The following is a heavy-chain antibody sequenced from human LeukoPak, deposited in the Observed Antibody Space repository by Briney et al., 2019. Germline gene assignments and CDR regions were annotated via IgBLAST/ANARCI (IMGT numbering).Heavy chain of an antibody. V-gene: IGHV4-61*02. D-gene: IGHD3-16*01. CDR2: IYTSGST. CDR1: GGSISSGGYY. CDR3: ARGGYYDYVWDN. Sequence: SQTLSLTCTVSGGSISSGGYYWSWIRQPAGKGLEWIGRIYTSGSTNYNPSLKSRVTMSVDTSKNQFSLKLSSVTAADTAVYYCARGGYYDYVWDNWGQGTLVTVSS. J-gene: IGHJ4*02.